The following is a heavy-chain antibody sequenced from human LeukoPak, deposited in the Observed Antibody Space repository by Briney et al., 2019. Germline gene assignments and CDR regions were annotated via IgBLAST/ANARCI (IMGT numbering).Heavy chain of an antibody. CDR3: ARGSGNYRGGAFDI. D-gene: IGHD1-26*01. CDR2: MYYSGST. J-gene: IGHJ3*02. Sequence: SETLCLTCTVSGGSMSTYYWTWIRQPPGKGLEWIGYMYYSGSTNYNPSLKSRVTISVDTSNNQLSLKLSSVTAADTAVYYWARGSGNYRGGAFDIWGQGTMVTVSS. CDR1: GGSMSTYY. V-gene: IGHV4-59*01.